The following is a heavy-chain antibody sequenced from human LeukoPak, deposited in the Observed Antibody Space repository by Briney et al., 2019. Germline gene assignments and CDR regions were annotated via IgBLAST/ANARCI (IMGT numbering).Heavy chain of an antibody. V-gene: IGHV1-18*04. D-gene: IGHD4-17*01. J-gene: IGHJ4*02. CDR1: GYTFTSYG. Sequence: ASVKVSCKASGYTFTSYGISWVRQAPGQGLEWMGWISAYNGNTNYVQKLQGRVTMTTDTSTSTAYMELRSLRSDDTAVYYCARILYGDYLFDYWGQGTLVTVSS. CDR3: ARILYGDYLFDY. CDR2: ISAYNGNT.